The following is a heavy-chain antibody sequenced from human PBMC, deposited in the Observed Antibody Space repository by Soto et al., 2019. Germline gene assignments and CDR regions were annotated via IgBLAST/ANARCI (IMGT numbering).Heavy chain of an antibody. D-gene: IGHD5-18*01. J-gene: IGHJ4*02. Sequence: GGSLRLSCAASGFTFSSYSMNWVRQAPGKGLEWVSSISSSSSYIYYADSVKGRFTISRDNAKNSLYLQMNSLRAEDTAVYYCARYQYSYGPFDNWGQGTLVTVSS. CDR1: GFTFSSYS. CDR3: ARYQYSYGPFDN. CDR2: ISSSSSYI. V-gene: IGHV3-21*01.